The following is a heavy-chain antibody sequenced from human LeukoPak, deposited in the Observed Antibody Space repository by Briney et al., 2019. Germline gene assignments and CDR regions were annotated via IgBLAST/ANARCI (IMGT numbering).Heavy chain of an antibody. D-gene: IGHD2-2*01. J-gene: IGHJ4*02. CDR3: ARAPVTKGAFDY. Sequence: ASVKVSCKASGGTFSSYAISWVRQAPGQGLEWMGRIIPILGIANYAQKFQGRVTITADKSTSTAYMELSSLRSEDTAVYYCARAPVTKGAFDYWGQGTLVTVSS. CDR1: GGTFSSYA. CDR2: IIPILGIA. V-gene: IGHV1-69*04.